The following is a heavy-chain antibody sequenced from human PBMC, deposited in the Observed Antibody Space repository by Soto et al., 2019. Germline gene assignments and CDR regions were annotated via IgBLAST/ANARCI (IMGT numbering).Heavy chain of an antibody. CDR2: ISHGGNEK. Sequence: QVQLLESGGGVVQPGRSLRLSCAASGFIFSSYAMHWVRQAPGKGLEWVAVISHGGNEKYYADSVEGRFTISRDNSMNMVYLQMNGLRPEDTAVYYCAKVSSDRGYYYFAMDVWGQGTTVTVSS. J-gene: IGHJ6*02. V-gene: IGHV3-30*18. D-gene: IGHD3-10*01. CDR1: GFIFSSYA. CDR3: AKVSSDRGYYYFAMDV.